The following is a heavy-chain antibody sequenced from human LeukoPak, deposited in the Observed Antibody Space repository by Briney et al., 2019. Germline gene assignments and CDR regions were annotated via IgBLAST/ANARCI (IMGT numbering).Heavy chain of an antibody. V-gene: IGHV3-23*01. CDR1: GFSLSTYD. CDR2: ISTTGGYT. CDR3: AKKPATIKFPFDI. Sequence: GGSLRLSCVGSGFSLSTYDMGWVRQTPGKGLEWVSAISTTGGYTEDADSVKGRFTISRDNSQNTLFLQMHSLRAEDTAVYYCAKKPATIKFPFDIWGQGTLVTVSP. J-gene: IGHJ4*02. D-gene: IGHD5-24*01.